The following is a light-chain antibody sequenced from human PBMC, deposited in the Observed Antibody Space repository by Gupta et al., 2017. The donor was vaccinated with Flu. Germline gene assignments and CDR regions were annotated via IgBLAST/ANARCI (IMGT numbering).Light chain of an antibody. V-gene: IGKV1-9*01. CDR1: QGISTY. J-gene: IGKJ4*01. CDR2: GAT. CDR3: QQLNSFPALT. Sequence: SFLSASVGDRVTITCRASQGISTYLAWYQQKPGRAPKLLIYGATTLQGGVPSRFSGSGCVTEFTLTISSRQPEDFATYYCQQLNSFPALTFGGGTKVEIK.